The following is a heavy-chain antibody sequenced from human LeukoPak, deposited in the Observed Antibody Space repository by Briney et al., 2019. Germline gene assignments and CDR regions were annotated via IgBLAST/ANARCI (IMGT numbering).Heavy chain of an antibody. V-gene: IGHV4-4*07. J-gene: IGHJ6*03. CDR2: IYTSGST. CDR1: GGSISSYY. Sequence: PSETLSLTCTVSGGSISSYYWSWIRQPAGKGLEWIGRIYTSGSTNYTPSLKSRVTISVDKSKNQFSLKLSSVTAADTAVYYCARGGHDYGDFARYYYYMDVWGKGTTVTVSS. CDR3: ARGGHDYGDFARYYYYMDV. D-gene: IGHD4-17*01.